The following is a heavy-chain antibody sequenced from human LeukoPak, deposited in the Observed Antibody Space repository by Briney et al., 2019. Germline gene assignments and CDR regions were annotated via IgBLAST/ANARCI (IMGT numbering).Heavy chain of an antibody. CDR1: GYTFTGYH. D-gene: IGHD5-24*01. Sequence: ASVKVSCKASGYTFTGYHMHWMRQAPGQGLEWMGWIIPKSGDTSYAPNFEGRVTMTRDTSISTVYMELSSLRSDDTAVYYCVRGPSSDGWFYWGQGTLVTVSS. J-gene: IGHJ4*02. CDR2: IIPKSGDT. V-gene: IGHV1-2*02. CDR3: VRGPSSDGWFY.